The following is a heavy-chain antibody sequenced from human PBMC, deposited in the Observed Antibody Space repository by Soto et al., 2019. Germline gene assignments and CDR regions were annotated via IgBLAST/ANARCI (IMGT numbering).Heavy chain of an antibody. J-gene: IGHJ4*02. CDR1: GYLFTSYY. CDR2: INTSSRGI. V-gene: IGHV1-46*01. CDR3: ARAIKVNWNPDH. Sequence: ASVQVSCKASGYLFTSYYMHWVRQAPGQGTKWMGIINTSSRGISYAQKFQGRVTMTRDTSASTVYMELSSLRSEDTAVYYCARAIKVNWNPDHWGQGTLVTV. D-gene: IGHD1-20*01.